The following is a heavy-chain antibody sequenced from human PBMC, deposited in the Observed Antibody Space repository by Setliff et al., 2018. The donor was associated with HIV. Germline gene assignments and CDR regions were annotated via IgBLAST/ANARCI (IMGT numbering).Heavy chain of an antibody. D-gene: IGHD2-15*01. CDR1: GFSFSSYS. V-gene: IGHV3-48*04. J-gene: IGHJ4*02. CDR2: IRPSSTII. CDR3: ARDFCGSSCSSGYGYFDH. Sequence: GGSLRLSCGASGFSFSSYSMNWVRQAPGKGLEWVSYIRPSSTIIYYPDSVKGRFTTSRDTDRNSLYLEMNSLRADDTAVYYCARDFCGSSCSSGYGYFDHWGQGTLVTVSS.